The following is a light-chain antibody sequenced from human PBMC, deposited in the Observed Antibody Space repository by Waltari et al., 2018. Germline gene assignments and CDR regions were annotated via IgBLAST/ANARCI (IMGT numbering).Light chain of an antibody. Sequence: NFMLTQPHSVSESPGKTVTIPCTRSSGSLASNSVQWYQQRPGSAPTTVIYEDNQRPSGVPDRFSGSIDSSSNSASLTISGLKTEDEADYYCQSYDSTIVVFGGGTKLTVL. J-gene: IGLJ2*01. CDR3: QSYDSTIVV. V-gene: IGLV6-57*03. CDR2: EDN. CDR1: SGSLASNS.